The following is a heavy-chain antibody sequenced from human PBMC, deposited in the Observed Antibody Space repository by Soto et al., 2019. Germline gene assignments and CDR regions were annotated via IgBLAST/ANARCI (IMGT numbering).Heavy chain of an antibody. D-gene: IGHD1-26*01. CDR1: GFTFSSYG. J-gene: IGHJ6*02. CDR3: ARERLVGATYYYYYGMDV. Sequence: QVQLVESGGGVVQPGRSLRLSCAASGFTFSSYGMHWVRQAPGKGLEWVAVIWYDGSNKYYADSVKGRFTISRDNSKNTLYLQMNSLRAEDTAVYYCARERLVGATYYYYYGMDVWGQGTTVTVSS. CDR2: IWYDGSNK. V-gene: IGHV3-33*01.